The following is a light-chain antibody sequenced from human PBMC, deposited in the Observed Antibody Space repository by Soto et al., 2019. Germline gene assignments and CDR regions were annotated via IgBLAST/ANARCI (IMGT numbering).Light chain of an antibody. V-gene: IGKV3-15*01. CDR3: QQYNNWSTMS. CDR2: GAS. CDR1: QSVSSN. Sequence: EIVMTQSPSTLSVSPGDRATLSCRASQSVSSNLAWYQQKPGQAPRLLIYGASTRGTGIPSRFSGSGSGTEFTFTLSSLEFYDFAVYFCQQYNNWSTMSFGQGTKVEIK. J-gene: IGKJ1*01.